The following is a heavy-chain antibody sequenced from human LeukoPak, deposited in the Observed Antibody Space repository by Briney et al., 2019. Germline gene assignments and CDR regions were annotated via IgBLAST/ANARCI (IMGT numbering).Heavy chain of an antibody. CDR1: GFTFSSYA. CDR3: ARGSSPGVGYFDY. CDR2: ISYDGSNK. V-gene: IGHV3-30-3*01. D-gene: IGHD2-2*01. J-gene: IGHJ4*02. Sequence: PGRSLRLSCAASGFTFSSYAMHWVRQAPGKGLEWVAVISYDGSNKYYADSVKGRFTISRDNSKNTLYLQMNSLRAEDTAVYYCARGSSPGVGYFDYWGQGTLVTVSS.